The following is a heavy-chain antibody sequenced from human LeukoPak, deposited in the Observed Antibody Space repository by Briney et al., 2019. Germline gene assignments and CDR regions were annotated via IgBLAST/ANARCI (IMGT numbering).Heavy chain of an antibody. CDR1: GGSISSYY. Sequence: SETLSLTCTVSGGSISSYYWSWIRQPAGKGPEWIGRIYTSGSTNYNPSLKSRVTMSVDTSKNQFSLKLSSVTAADTAVYYCARDLPNWNDDGVYYYYYMDVWGKGTTVTVSS. V-gene: IGHV4-4*07. D-gene: IGHD1-20*01. J-gene: IGHJ6*03. CDR2: IYTSGST. CDR3: ARDLPNWNDDGVYYYYYMDV.